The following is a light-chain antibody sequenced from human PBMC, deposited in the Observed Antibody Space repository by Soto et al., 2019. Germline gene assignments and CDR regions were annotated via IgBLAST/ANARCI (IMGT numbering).Light chain of an antibody. CDR3: QSYDNRLSGWL. CDR1: SSNIGAGYD. V-gene: IGLV1-40*01. Sequence: QSVLTQPPSVSGAPGQRVTISCTGSSSNIGAGYDVHWYQQLPGTAPKLLISGDTNRPSGVPDRFSGSKSGTSASLAITGLQAEDEADYYCQSYDNRLSGWLFGGGTKVTVL. J-gene: IGLJ2*01. CDR2: GDT.